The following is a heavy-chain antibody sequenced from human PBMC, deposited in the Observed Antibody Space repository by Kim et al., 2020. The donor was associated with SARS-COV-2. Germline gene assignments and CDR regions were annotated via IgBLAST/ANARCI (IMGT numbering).Heavy chain of an antibody. CDR3: ARGASIYVDIVATIGVYFDN. V-gene: IGHV1-69*04. J-gene: IGHJ4*02. CDR1: GGTFSSYA. D-gene: IGHD5-12*01. CDR2: IIPILGIA. Sequence: SSVKVSCKASGGTFSSYAISWVRQAPGQGLEWMGRIIPILGIANYAQKFQGRVTITADKSTSTAYMELSSLRSEDTAVYYCARGASIYVDIVATIGVYFDNWGQGTLVTVSS.